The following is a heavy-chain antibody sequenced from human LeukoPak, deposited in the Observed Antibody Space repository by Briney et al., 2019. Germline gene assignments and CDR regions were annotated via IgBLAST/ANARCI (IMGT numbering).Heavy chain of an antibody. CDR3: AKGVPYDSKGWFAP. CDR1: GFTFDDYA. Sequence: PGGSLRLSCAASGFTFDDYAMHWVRHAPGKGLEWVSGISWNRGSIGYADSVKGRFTISRDNAKNSLYLQMNSLRAEDTALYYCAKGVPYDSKGWFAPWGQGTLVTVSS. V-gene: IGHV3-9*01. CDR2: ISWNRGSI. D-gene: IGHD3-22*01. J-gene: IGHJ5*02.